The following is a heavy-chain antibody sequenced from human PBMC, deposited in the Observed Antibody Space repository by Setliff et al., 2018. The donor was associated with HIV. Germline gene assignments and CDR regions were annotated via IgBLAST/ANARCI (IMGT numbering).Heavy chain of an antibody. CDR2: YDREDDKT. D-gene: IGHD3-16*01. Sequence: ASVKVSCKAPGGTFSSYPISWVRQAPGQGLEWMGGYDREDDKTIYAQNFQGRVTMTEDTSTDTAYMELRSLRSEDTAIFFCATDDLLGGYWFDRWGQGTPVTVSS. CDR3: ATDDLLGGYWFDR. CDR1: GGTFSSYP. J-gene: IGHJ5*01. V-gene: IGHV1-24*01.